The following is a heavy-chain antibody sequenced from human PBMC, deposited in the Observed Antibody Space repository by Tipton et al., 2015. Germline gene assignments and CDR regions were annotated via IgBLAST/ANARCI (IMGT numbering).Heavy chain of an antibody. CDR2: INHAGDT. J-gene: IGHJ4*02. Sequence: GLVKPSETLSLTCAVSGYSISRGYNWGWIRQAPGKGLEWIGAINHAGDTYYRPSLKSRVTMSRDTSKNQFSLKLTSVTAADTAVYYCACQDYDSLTRDYQTVDYWGQGTLVTVSS. D-gene: IGHD3-9*01. CDR1: GYSISRGYN. V-gene: IGHV4-38-2*01. CDR3: ACQDYDSLTRDYQTVDY.